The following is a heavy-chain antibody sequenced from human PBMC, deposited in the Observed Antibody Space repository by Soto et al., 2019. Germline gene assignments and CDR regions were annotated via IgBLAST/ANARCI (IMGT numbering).Heavy chain of an antibody. Sequence: EVQLVESGGGLVQPGGSLKLSCAASGFTFSGSAMHWVRQASGKGLEWVGRIRSKANSYATAYAASVKGRFTISRDDSKTTAYLQMNSLKTEDTAVYYSTRALSSGLDYWGQGTLVTVSS. CDR1: GFTFSGSA. D-gene: IGHD6-19*01. CDR3: TRALSSGLDY. CDR2: IRSKANSYAT. V-gene: IGHV3-73*02. J-gene: IGHJ4*02.